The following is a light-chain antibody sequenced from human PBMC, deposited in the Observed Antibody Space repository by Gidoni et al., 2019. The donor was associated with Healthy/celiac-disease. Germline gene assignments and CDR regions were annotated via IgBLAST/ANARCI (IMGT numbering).Light chain of an antibody. V-gene: IGLV3-21*02. Sequence: SYVLTQPPPVSVAPGQTAIITCGGNNIGSKSVHWYQQKPGQAPVLVVYGYDDRPSEIPEPFSGSNSGNTATLTISRVEVGDEADYYCQVWILTTYQMMFGGGIRLTVL. CDR3: QVWILTTYQMM. CDR1: NIGSKS. J-gene: IGLJ3*02. CDR2: GYD.